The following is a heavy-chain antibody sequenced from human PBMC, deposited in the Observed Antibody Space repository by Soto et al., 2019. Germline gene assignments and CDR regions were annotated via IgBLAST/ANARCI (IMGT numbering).Heavy chain of an antibody. CDR2: ISSSSSYI. D-gene: IGHD3-3*01. V-gene: IGHV3-21*01. J-gene: IGHJ5*02. Sequence: GFLRLSCAASGFTFSSYAMSWVRQAPGKGLEWVSSISSSSSYIYYADSVKGRFTISRDNAKNSLYLQMNSLRAEDTAVYYCARDRDITKQPAWFDPWGQGTLVTV. CDR1: GFTFSSYA. CDR3: ARDRDITKQPAWFDP.